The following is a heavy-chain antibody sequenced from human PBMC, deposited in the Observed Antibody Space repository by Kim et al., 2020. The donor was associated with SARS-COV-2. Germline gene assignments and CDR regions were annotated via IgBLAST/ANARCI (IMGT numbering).Heavy chain of an antibody. D-gene: IGHD6-13*01. Sequence: GGSLRLSCAASGFTFSNAWMSWVRQAPGKGLEWVGRIKSKTDGGTTDYAAPVKGRFTISRDDSKNTLYLQMNSLKTEDTAVYYCTTALGSSWYGAGYYYGMDVWGQGTTVTVSS. CDR1: GFTFSNAW. CDR2: IKSKTDGGTT. CDR3: TTALGSSWYGAGYYYGMDV. J-gene: IGHJ6*02. V-gene: IGHV3-15*01.